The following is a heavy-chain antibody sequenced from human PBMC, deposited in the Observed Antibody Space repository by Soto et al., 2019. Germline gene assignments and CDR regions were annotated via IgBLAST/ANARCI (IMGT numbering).Heavy chain of an antibody. Sequence: SETLSLTCAVSGGSISNYYWSWIRQPAGKGLEWIGRLYASGYTNYNPSLKSRVTMSLDISKNQFSLRLSSVTAADTAVYYCARGNQVAMSDYWGQGTLVTVSS. CDR1: GGSISNYY. J-gene: IGHJ4*02. CDR2: LYASGYT. V-gene: IGHV4-4*07. CDR3: ARGNQVAMSDY.